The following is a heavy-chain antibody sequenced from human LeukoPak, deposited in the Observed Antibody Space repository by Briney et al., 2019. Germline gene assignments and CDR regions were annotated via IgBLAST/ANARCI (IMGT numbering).Heavy chain of an antibody. J-gene: IGHJ6*03. CDR1: GITFTSHA. CDR2: ISRSGGHT. CDR3: AKGGVATMRDGYNYYYYYMEV. V-gene: IGHV3-23*01. D-gene: IGHD5-24*01. Sequence: PGGPLRLSCAASGITFTSHAMSWVRQAPGKGLEWVSLISRSGGHTYYGDSVKGRFTISRDNSKSTLYLQMNSLRAEDTAVYYCAKGGVATMRDGYNYYYYYMEVWGRGTTVTVSS.